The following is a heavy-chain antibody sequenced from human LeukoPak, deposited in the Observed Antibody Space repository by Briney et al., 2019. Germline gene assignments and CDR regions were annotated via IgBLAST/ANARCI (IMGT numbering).Heavy chain of an antibody. CDR2: ISGSGGST. Sequence: GGSLRLSCAASGFTFSPYSMNWVRQAPGKGLEWVSAISGSGGSTYYADSVKGRFTISRDNSKNTLYLQMNSLRAEDTAVYYCAKLYDFWSPSAFDIWGQGTMVTVSS. V-gene: IGHV3-23*01. J-gene: IGHJ3*02. CDR3: AKLYDFWSPSAFDI. D-gene: IGHD3-3*01. CDR1: GFTFSPYS.